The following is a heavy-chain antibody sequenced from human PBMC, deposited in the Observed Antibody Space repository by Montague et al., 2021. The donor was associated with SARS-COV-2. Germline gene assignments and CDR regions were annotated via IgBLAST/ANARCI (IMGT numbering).Heavy chain of an antibody. CDR3: VRQPHYDGLNGPPDF. V-gene: IGHV4-59*08. CDR2: VLYNKGT. J-gene: IGHJ4*02. D-gene: IGHD3-9*01. Sequence: SETLSLTCTVSGVSVTDYYWSWIRQHPGKGLEWVGDVLYNKGTNFNPSLKSRVAISVDTSKNQFSLRLTSVTAADTAFYYCVRQPHYDGLNGPPDFWDQGTLVTVSS. CDR1: GVSVTDYY.